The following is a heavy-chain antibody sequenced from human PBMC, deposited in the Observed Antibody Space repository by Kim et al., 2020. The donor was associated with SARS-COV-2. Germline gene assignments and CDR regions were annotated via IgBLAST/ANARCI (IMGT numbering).Heavy chain of an antibody. Sequence: GGSLRLSCAASGFTVSSNYMSWVRQAPGKGLEWVSVIYSGGSTYYADSVKGRFTISRDISKNTLFLQMNSLGAEDTAVYYCARSTTQLWLFYWGQGTLVT. J-gene: IGHJ4*02. D-gene: IGHD5-18*01. CDR2: IYSGGST. CDR1: GFTVSSNY. CDR3: ARSTTQLWLFY. V-gene: IGHV3-66*01.